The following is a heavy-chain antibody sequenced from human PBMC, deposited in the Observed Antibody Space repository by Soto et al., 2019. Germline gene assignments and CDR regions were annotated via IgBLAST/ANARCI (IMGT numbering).Heavy chain of an antibody. D-gene: IGHD3-3*01. J-gene: IGHJ6*02. CDR2: TYYRSKWYN. CDR1: GDSVSSNSAA. CDR3: ARDRKHYDFWSGYYRPRDSPYYYYGMDV. Sequence: SQTLSLTCAISGDSVSSNSAAWNWIRQSPSRGLEWLGRTYYRSKWYNDYAVSVKSRITINPDTSKNQFSLQLNSVTPEDTAVYYCARDRKHYDFWSGYYRPRDSPYYYYGMDVWGQGTTVTVSS. V-gene: IGHV6-1*01.